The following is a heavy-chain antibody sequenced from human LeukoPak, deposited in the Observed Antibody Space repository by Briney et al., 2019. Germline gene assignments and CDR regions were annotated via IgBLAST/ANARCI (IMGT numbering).Heavy chain of an antibody. Sequence: GGSLRLSCAASGFTFSTYGMHWVRQAPGKGLEWVAVISYDGSNKYYADSVKGRFTISRDNSKNTLYPQMNSLRAEDTAMFYCAKDRHDYSNSFDYWGQGTLVTVSS. CDR1: GFTFSTYG. J-gene: IGHJ4*02. CDR2: ISYDGSNK. D-gene: IGHD4-11*01. V-gene: IGHV3-30*18. CDR3: AKDRHDYSNSFDY.